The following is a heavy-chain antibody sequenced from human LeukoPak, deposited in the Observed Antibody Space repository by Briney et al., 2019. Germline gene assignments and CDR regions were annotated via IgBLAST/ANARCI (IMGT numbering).Heavy chain of an antibody. J-gene: IGHJ4*02. CDR2: MKEDGGEI. CDR3: VRDRGYSTFDY. Sequence: GGSLRLSCAGAGFPFSNYWMAWVRQAPGKGLEWVANMKEDGGEINYVDSVKGRFTISRDNAKNSLDLQMNSLRVDDTAVYYCVRDRGYSTFDYWGQGTLVIVSS. CDR1: GFPFSNYW. V-gene: IGHV3-7*01. D-gene: IGHD4-23*01.